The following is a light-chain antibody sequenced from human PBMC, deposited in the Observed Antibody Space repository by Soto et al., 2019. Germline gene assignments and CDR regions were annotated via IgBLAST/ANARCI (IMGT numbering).Light chain of an antibody. CDR1: QSIGSY. J-gene: IGKJ4*01. V-gene: IGKV1-39*01. Sequence: DIQMTQSPSSLSASVGDRVTITCRASQSIGSYINWYQHKPRKAPNLLIFAASNLESGVPSRFSGSGSGTDFTLTISSLQPEDFATYYCQQSYSTPFTFGGGTKVEIK. CDR3: QQSYSTPFT. CDR2: AAS.